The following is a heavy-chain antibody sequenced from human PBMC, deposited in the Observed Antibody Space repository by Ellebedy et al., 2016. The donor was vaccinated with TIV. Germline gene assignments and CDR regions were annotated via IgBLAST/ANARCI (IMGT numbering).Heavy chain of an antibody. J-gene: IGHJ4*02. CDR2: INESGNVR. V-gene: IGHV3-23*01. Sequence: PGGSLRLSCATSGFSFSNYAMTWVRQASGKGLEWVSSINESGNVRYYADSVQGRFGISRDNSKNTLYLQMNSLRAEDTAVYYCVREGWKPFDEWGQGALVTVSS. CDR3: VREGWKPFDE. CDR1: GFSFSNYA. D-gene: IGHD1-1*01.